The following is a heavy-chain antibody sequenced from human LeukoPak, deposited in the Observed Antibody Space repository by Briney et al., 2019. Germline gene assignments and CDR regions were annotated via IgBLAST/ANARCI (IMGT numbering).Heavy chain of an antibody. J-gene: IGHJ4*02. CDR1: GGSISSGTYS. CDR2: IYTSGST. CDR3: ARGSGGSYGTFDY. Sequence: SSQTLSLTCTVSGGSISSGTYSWSWIRQPAGKGLEWIGRIYTSGSTNYNPSLKSRVTISADTSKNQFSLKLSSVTAADTAVYYCARGSGGSYGTFDYWGQGTLVTVSS. D-gene: IGHD1-26*01. V-gene: IGHV4-61*02.